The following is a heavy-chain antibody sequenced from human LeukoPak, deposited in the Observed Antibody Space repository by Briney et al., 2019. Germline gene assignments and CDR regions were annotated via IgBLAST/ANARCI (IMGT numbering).Heavy chain of an antibody. CDR1: GFTFSSYA. CDR2: ISGSGGST. V-gene: IGHV3-23*01. CDR3: AKGTSHGGYAPFDY. D-gene: IGHD5-12*01. J-gene: IGHJ4*02. Sequence: GGSLGLSCAASGFTFSSYALSWIRQAPGKGLEWVSAISGSGGSTYYKDSVKSRFTISRDHSTSTLFLQMNSLRAEDTAVYFCAKGTSHGGYAPFDYWGQGTLVIVSS.